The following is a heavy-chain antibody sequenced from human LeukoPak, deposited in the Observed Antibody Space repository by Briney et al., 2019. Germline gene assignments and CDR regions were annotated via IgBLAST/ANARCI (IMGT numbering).Heavy chain of an antibody. CDR3: AKDWDTAPRFGWFDP. J-gene: IGHJ5*02. V-gene: IGHV3-23*01. CDR1: GFTFSSYG. CDR2: ISGSGGST. Sequence: PGGSLRLSCAASGFTFSSYGLSWVRQAPGKGLEWVSAISGSGGSTYYADSVKGRFTISRDNSKNTLYLQMNSLRAEDTAVYYCAKDWDTAPRFGWFDPWGQGTLVTVSS. D-gene: IGHD5-18*01.